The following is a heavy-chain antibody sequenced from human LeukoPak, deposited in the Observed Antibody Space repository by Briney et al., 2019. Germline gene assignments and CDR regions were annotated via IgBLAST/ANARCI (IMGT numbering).Heavy chain of an antibody. Sequence: PGGPLRLSCAASGFTFSSYSMNWVRQAPGKGLEWVSSISSSSSYIYYADSVKGRFTISRDNAKNSLYLQMNSLRAEDTAVYYCARDVYYYDSSALGKDYWGQGTLVTVSS. CDR3: ARDVYYYDSSALGKDY. V-gene: IGHV3-21*01. J-gene: IGHJ4*02. CDR1: GFTFSSYS. D-gene: IGHD3-22*01. CDR2: ISSSSSYI.